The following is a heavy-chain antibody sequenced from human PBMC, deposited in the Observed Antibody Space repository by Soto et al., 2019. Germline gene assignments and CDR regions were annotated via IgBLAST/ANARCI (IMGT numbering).Heavy chain of an antibody. CDR2: IIPIFGTA. V-gene: IGHV1-69*06. CDR3: ASREVTMVRGVRDYYYYGMDV. D-gene: IGHD3-10*01. Sequence: SVKVSCKASGGTFSSYAISWVRQAPGQGLEWMGGIIPIFGTANYAQKFQGRVTITAGKSTSTAYMELSSLRSEDTAVYYCASREVTMVRGVRDYYYYGMDVWGQGTTVTVSS. J-gene: IGHJ6*02. CDR1: GGTFSSYA.